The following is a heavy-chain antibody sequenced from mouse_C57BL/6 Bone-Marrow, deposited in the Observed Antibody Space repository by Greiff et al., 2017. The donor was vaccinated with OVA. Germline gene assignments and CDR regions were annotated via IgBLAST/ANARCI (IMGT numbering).Heavy chain of an antibody. V-gene: IGHV5-2*01. CDR3: AIRHGNFWYFDV. J-gene: IGHJ1*01. Sequence: EVHLVESGGGLVQPGESLKLSCESNEYEFPSHDMSWVRKTPEKRLELVAAINSDGGSTYYPDTMERRFIISRDNTKKTLYLQMSSLRSEDTALYDCAIRHGNFWYFDVWGAGTTVTVSA. D-gene: IGHD2-1*01. CDR1: EYEFPSHD. CDR2: INSDGGST.